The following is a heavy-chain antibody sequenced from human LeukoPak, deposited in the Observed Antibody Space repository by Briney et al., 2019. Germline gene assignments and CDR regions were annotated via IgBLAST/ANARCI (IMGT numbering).Heavy chain of an antibody. CDR1: GYTFTSYG. D-gene: IGHD6-19*01. J-gene: IGHJ4*02. Sequence: WASVKVSCKASGYTFTSYGISWVRQAPGQGLEWMGWISAYNGNTNYAQKLQGRVTMTTDTSTSTAYMERRSLRSDDTAVYYCARARQWLPTGGFDYWGQGTLVTVSS. CDR2: ISAYNGNT. V-gene: IGHV1-18*01. CDR3: ARARQWLPTGGFDY.